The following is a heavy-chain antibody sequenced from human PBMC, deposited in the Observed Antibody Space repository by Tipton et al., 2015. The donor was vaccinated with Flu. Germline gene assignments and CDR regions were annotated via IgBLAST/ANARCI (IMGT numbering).Heavy chain of an antibody. Sequence: SLRLSCAASGFTFSNSAMSWVFNYYAMSWVRQVPGEGLEWVSVISGSGTTTYYADSVKGRFTVSRDNSKNTLYLQMSSLRVEDTAVYYCALRSRDYGGWAYWGQGTLVTVAS. D-gene: IGHD4-23*01. V-gene: IGHV3-23*01. CDR1: GFTFSNSAMSWVFNYYA. J-gene: IGHJ4*02. CDR3: ALRSRDYGGWAY. CDR2: ISGSGTTT.